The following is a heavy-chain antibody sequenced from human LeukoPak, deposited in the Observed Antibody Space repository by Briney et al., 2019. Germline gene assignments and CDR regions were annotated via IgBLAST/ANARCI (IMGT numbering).Heavy chain of an antibody. CDR1: GGSFSGYY. V-gene: IGHV4-34*01. CDR2: INHSGST. J-gene: IGHJ4*02. CDR3: ARLGDRVTDY. D-gene: IGHD2-21*02. Sequence: SETLSLTCAVYGGSFSGYYWSWIRQPLGKGLEWIGEINHSGSTNYNPSLKSRVTISVDTSKNQFSLKLSSVTAADTAVYYCARLGDRVTDYWGQGTLVTVSS.